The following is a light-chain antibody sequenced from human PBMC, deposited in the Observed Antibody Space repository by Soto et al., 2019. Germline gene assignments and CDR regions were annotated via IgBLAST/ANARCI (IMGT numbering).Light chain of an antibody. CDR2: DVS. CDR1: ISDVGGYDD. V-gene: IGLV2-14*03. Sequence: QSALTQPASVSGSPGQSITISCTCTISDVGGYDDVSWYQHHPGKAPKLMSYDVSNRSSGVSTRFSCSKYVNTASLTISGLHDADEADYYCSSYTSRSSVVFGGGTKLTVL. CDR3: SSYTSRSSVV. J-gene: IGLJ2*01.